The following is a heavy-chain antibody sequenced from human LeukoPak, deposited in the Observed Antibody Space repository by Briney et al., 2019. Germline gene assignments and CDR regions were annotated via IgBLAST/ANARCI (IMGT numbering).Heavy chain of an antibody. CDR3: ARDFGNYDFWNGYFAY. CDR2: IPYDGSNK. J-gene: IGHJ4*02. V-gene: IGHV3-30*04. D-gene: IGHD3-3*01. CDR1: GFTFSSYA. Sequence: PGGSLRLSCAASGFTFSSYAMHWVRQAPGKGLEWVAVIPYDGSNKYYADSVKGRFTISRDNSKNSLYLQMHFLRAEDTAVYYCARDFGNYDFWNGYFAYWGQGSLVTVSS.